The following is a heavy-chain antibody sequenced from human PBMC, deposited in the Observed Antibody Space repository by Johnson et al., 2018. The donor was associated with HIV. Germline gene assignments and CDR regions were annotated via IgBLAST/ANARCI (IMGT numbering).Heavy chain of an antibody. J-gene: IGHJ3*02. CDR2: IYSGDST. CDR1: GLTVSTND. Sequence: VQLVESGGGLVQPGGSLRLSCAASGLTVSTNDINWVRQDPGKGLEWVAIIYSGDSTYYADSLEGRFTISRDKSKNTVYLQMNSLRVEDTAVYYCARDGPGDGNAMGGSGAFDIWGQGTMVTVSS. D-gene: IGHD5-24*01. CDR3: ARDGPGDGNAMGGSGAFDI. V-gene: IGHV3-66*01.